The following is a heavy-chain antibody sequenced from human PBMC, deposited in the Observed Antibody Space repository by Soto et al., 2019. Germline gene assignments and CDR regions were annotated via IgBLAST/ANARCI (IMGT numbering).Heavy chain of an antibody. CDR1: GFTFSDHY. J-gene: IGHJ4*02. Sequence: QVQLVESGGGLVKPGGSLRLSCEASGFTFSDHYMSWIRQAPGKGLEWLSYISGSNIYTDYAGSAKGRFTISRDNAQNSLHLQMNSLRADDTAVYYCARSMKAGKNFDYWGQGTLVTVSS. CDR3: ARSMKAGKNFDY. V-gene: IGHV3-11*05. CDR2: ISGSNIYT. D-gene: IGHD3-22*01.